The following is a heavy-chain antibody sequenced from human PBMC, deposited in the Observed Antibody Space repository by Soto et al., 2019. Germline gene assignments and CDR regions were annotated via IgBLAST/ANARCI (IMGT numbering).Heavy chain of an antibody. Sequence: QVQLVQSGAEVKKPGSSVKVSCKASGGTFSSYAISWVRQAPGQGLEWMGGIIPIFGTANYAQKFQGRVTITADKSTRTAYMELSSLRSEDTAVYYCARGGSSGWYSDGYNWFDPWGQGTLVTVSS. V-gene: IGHV1-69*06. CDR3: ARGGSSGWYSDGYNWFDP. CDR1: GGTFSSYA. J-gene: IGHJ5*02. CDR2: IIPIFGTA. D-gene: IGHD6-19*01.